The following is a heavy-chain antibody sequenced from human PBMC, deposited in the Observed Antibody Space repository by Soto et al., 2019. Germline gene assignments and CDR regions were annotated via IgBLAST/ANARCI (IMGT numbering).Heavy chain of an antibody. Sequence: GGSLRLSCEASVFTFRSHDMSWVRQAPGKELEWVATISGSGSNTHYTDSVKGRFIISKDNAKNTMYLQMDSLRAEDTAVYYCARDKVVGRTLTTHYYYGLDAWGQGTSVTVSS. CDR3: ARDKVVGRTLTTHYYYGLDA. V-gene: IGHV3-23*01. CDR1: VFTFRSHD. D-gene: IGHD2-15*01. CDR2: ISGSGSNT. J-gene: IGHJ6*02.